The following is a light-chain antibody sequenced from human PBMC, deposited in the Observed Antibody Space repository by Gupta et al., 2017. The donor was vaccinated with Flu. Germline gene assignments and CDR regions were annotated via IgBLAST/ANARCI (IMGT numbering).Light chain of an antibody. CDR2: WAS. CDR1: QSVLDTSKNNNY. CDR3: QQYYNTPYT. V-gene: IGKV4-1*01. J-gene: IGKJ2*01. Sequence: MTQSLDPLAVSLGETATINCKSSQSVLDTSKNNNYLAWYQQKPGQPPKLLIYWASTRESGVPDRFSGSGSGTDFTLNISSLQAEDVAVYYCQQYYNTPYTFGQGTKLEIK.